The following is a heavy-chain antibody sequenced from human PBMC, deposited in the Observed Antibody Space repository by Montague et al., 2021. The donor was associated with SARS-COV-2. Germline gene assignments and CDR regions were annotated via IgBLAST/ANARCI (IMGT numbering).Heavy chain of an antibody. CDR3: ARWDPETLTLVGLRGKSASDY. V-gene: IGHV4-34*01. J-gene: IGHJ4*02. Sequence: SETLSLTCAVSGGSFSGYYWTWIRQSPGKGLEWIAEINHSGTTNYNFTLSRRGRVTISVDTSKSQFSLKLSSVTAADTGVYYCARWDPETLTLVGLRGKSASDYWGQGTLVTVSS. CDR2: INHSGTT. CDR1: GGSFSGYY. D-gene: IGHD4-23*01.